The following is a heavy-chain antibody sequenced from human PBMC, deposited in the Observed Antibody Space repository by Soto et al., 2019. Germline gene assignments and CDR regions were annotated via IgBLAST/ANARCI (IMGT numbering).Heavy chain of an antibody. V-gene: IGHV1-46*01. Sequence: ASVKVSCKASGYTFTSYSMHWVRQAPGQGLEWMGIINPSSGRTSYAQNFQGRVTMTSDTSTSIVYMEMSSLKSEDTAVYYCARDHNFGFILYAMDVWGQGTAVTVSS. J-gene: IGHJ6*02. CDR2: INPSSGRT. CDR1: GYTFTSYS. CDR3: ARDHNFGFILYAMDV. D-gene: IGHD2-15*01.